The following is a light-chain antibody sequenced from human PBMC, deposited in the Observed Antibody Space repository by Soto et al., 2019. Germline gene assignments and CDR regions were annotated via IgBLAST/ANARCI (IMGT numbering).Light chain of an antibody. CDR1: QDISNS. CDR3: QQFDHLPMYT. V-gene: IGKV1-33*01. CDR2: DAS. J-gene: IGKJ2*01. Sequence: DIQMTQSPSSLSASVGDRVTITCQASQDISNSLNWYQQKPGKAPKLLIYDASTLETGVPSRFSGSGYGTDFTFTISSLQPEDSATYYCQQFDHLPMYTFGQGTKLEIK.